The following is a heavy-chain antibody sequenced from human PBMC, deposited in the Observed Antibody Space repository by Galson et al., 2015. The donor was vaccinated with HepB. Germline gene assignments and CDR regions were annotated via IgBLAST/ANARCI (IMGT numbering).Heavy chain of an antibody. CDR1: GYIFTNYH. CDR3: AKGGEGYSEGDYFYHMDV. D-gene: IGHD3-16*01. V-gene: IGHV1-46*01. Sequence: SVKVSCKASGYIFTNYHIHWVRQAPRQGLEWMGIINPSGGGAIYAQKFQGRVTGTRGTSTRTVYMELSSLRSEDTAVYYCAKGGEGYSEGDYFYHMDVWGQGTTVTVSS. CDR2: INPSGGGA. J-gene: IGHJ6*02.